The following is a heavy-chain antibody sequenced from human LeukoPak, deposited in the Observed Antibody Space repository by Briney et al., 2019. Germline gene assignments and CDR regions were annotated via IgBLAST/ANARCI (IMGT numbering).Heavy chain of an antibody. CDR1: GFTFSSYS. D-gene: IGHD3-22*01. Sequence: GGSLRLSCAASGFTFSSYSMNWVRQAPGKGLEWVSYISSSSSTIYYADSVKGRFTISRDNAKNSLYLQMSSLRAEDTAVHYCAREYYYDSSGHPEDAFDIWGQGTMVTVSS. CDR3: AREYYYDSSGHPEDAFDI. CDR2: ISSSSSTI. J-gene: IGHJ3*02. V-gene: IGHV3-48*01.